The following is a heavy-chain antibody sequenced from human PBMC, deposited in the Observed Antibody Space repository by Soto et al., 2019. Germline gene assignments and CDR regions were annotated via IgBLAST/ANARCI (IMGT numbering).Heavy chain of an antibody. J-gene: IGHJ1*01. CDR1: GFTFSSYG. V-gene: IGHV3-30*03. CDR3: ATGGSGSYCVDQH. CDR2: ISYDGSNK. Sequence: QVQLVESGGGVVQPGRSLRLSCAASGFTFSSYGMHWVRQAPGKGLEWVAVISYDGSNKYYADSVKGRFTISRDNSKNTLYLQMNSRRAEDTAVYYCATGGSGSYCVDQHWGQGTLVTVSS. D-gene: IGHD3-10*01.